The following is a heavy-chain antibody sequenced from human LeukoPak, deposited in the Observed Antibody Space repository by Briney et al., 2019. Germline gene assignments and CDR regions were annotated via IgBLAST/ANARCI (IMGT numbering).Heavy chain of an antibody. D-gene: IGHD2-15*01. CDR1: GFTFSTYG. CDR3: ARDPVNCSGGSCYSDAFDI. CDR2: ISYDGSNK. J-gene: IGHJ3*02. Sequence: GGSLRLSCAASGFTFSTYGMHWVRQAPGKGLEWVAVISYDGSNKYYADSVKGRFTISRDNSKNTLYLQMNSLRAEDTAVYYCARDPVNCSGGSCYSDAFDIWGQGTMVTVSS. V-gene: IGHV3-30*03.